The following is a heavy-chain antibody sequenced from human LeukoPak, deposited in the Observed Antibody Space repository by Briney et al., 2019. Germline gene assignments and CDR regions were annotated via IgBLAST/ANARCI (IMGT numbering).Heavy chain of an antibody. Sequence: GASVKVSCKASGYTFTSYDINWVRQATGQGLEWMGWMNPNSGNTGYAQKFQGRVTMTRDTSTSTVYMELSSLRSEDTAVYYCARRVPYDSGNYYNPLGYWGQGTLVTVSS. D-gene: IGHD3-10*01. CDR3: ARRVPYDSGNYYNPLGY. V-gene: IGHV1-8*01. CDR2: MNPNSGNT. J-gene: IGHJ4*02. CDR1: GYTFTSYD.